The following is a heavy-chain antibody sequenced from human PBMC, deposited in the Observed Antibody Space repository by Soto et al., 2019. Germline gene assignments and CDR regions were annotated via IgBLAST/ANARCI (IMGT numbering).Heavy chain of an antibody. CDR1: GGTFNNYA. CDR3: ARWGGISCSGGDCFKKPFDY. D-gene: IGHD2-21*02. J-gene: IGHJ4*02. Sequence: QVQLVQSGAEVKKPESSVKVSCKPSGGTFNNYAINWVRQAPGQGLEWMGGIIPISGTTKYAQKFQGRVTITADKSASTAYMDLSSQRSEDTAVYYCARWGGISCSGGDCFKKPFDYWGQGTLVTVSS. CDR2: IIPISGTT. V-gene: IGHV1-69*06.